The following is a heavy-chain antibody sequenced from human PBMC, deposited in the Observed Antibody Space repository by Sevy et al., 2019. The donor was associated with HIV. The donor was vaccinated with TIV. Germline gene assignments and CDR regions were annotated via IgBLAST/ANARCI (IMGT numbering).Heavy chain of an antibody. J-gene: IGHJ4*02. V-gene: IGHV3-30-3*01. CDR3: ARELSSLIPLFDY. D-gene: IGHD6-6*01. CDR2: MSSDGSNK. CDR1: GFTFSSYA. Sequence: GGSLRLSCAASGFTFSSYAMHWVRQAPGKGLEWVAVMSSDGSNKYYADSVKGRFTISRDNSKNTLYLRMNSLRVEDTAVYYCARELSSLIPLFDYWGQGTLVTVSS.